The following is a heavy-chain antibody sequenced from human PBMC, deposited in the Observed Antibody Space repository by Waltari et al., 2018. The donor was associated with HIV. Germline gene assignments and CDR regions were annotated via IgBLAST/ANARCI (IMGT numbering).Heavy chain of an antibody. D-gene: IGHD7-27*01. Sequence: QVRLQQWGAGLLQPSETLFLTCAVFGGSFSGYYWSWIRQPPGKGLEFIVEINQSGNINYNPSLKSRVIISVDRYKNQFSLKLTSVTAADTALYYCARGSWGSGMDVWGLGTTVIVSS. CDR1: GGSFSGYY. CDR2: INQSGNI. J-gene: IGHJ6*02. CDR3: ARGSWGSGMDV. V-gene: IGHV4-34*01.